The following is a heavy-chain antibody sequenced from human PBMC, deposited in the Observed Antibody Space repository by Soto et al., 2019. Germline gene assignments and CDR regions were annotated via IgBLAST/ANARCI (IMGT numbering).Heavy chain of an antibody. J-gene: IGHJ5*02. D-gene: IGHD6-13*01. CDR1: GYTFTSYG. CDR2: ISAYNGNT. Sequence: ASVKVSCKASGYTFTSYGISWVRQAPGQGLEWMGWISAYNGNTNYAQKLQGRVTMTTDTSTSTAYMELRSLRSDDTAVYYCARGPDYISSWYKRRDFYAPWGRGTLVTGSS. CDR3: ARGPDYISSWYKRRDFYAP. V-gene: IGHV1-18*04.